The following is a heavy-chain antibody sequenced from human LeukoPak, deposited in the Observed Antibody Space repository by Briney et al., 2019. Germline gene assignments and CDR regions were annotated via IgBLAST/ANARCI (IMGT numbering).Heavy chain of an antibody. D-gene: IGHD3-22*01. CDR1: GFTFSSYG. Sequence: PGRSLRLSCAASGFTFSSYGMHWVRQAPGKGLEWVAVISYDGSNKYYADSVKGRFTISRDNSKNTLYLQMNSLRAEDTAVYYCARAQRKYYDSSGYLSMDVWGQGTTVTVSS. CDR2: ISYDGSNK. V-gene: IGHV3-30*19. J-gene: IGHJ6*02. CDR3: ARAQRKYYDSSGYLSMDV.